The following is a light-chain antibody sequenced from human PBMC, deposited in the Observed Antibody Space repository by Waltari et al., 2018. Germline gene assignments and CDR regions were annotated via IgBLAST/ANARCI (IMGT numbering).Light chain of an antibody. Sequence: EIVLPQSPATRSLSPGERAPLSCRASHSVSSHLAWYQQKPGQDPRLLIYGASNRATGIPARFSGSGSGTDFTLTISSLEPEDFALYYCQQRSDWPPLFTFGPGTKVEIK. CDR1: HSVSSH. V-gene: IGKV3-11*01. J-gene: IGKJ3*01. CDR2: GAS. CDR3: QQRSDWPPLFT.